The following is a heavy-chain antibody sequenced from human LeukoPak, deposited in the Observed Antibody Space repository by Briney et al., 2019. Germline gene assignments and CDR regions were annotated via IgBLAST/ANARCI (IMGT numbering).Heavy chain of an antibody. D-gene: IGHD4-17*01. J-gene: IGHJ4*02. CDR2: INWNGGST. Sequence: SGGSLRLSCAASGXTFDDYGMSWVRQAPGKGLEWVSGINWNGGSTGYADSVKGRFTISRDNSKHTLYLQMNSLRGEDTAVYYCAKDDGGDYVGLDYWGQGTLVTVSS. V-gene: IGHV3-20*04. CDR3: AKDDGGDYVGLDY. CDR1: GXTFDDYG.